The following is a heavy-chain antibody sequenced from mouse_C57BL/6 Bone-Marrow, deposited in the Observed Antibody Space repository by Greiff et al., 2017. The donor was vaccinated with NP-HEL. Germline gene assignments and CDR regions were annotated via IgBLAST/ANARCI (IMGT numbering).Heavy chain of an antibody. J-gene: IGHJ2*01. Sequence: VQLKESGGDLVKPGGSLKLSCAASGFTFSSYGMSWVRQTPDKRLEWVATISSGGSYTYYPDSVKGRFTISRDNAKNTLYLQMSSLKSEDTAMYYCARQNWDVFDYWGQGTTLTVSS. D-gene: IGHD4-1*01. CDR3: ARQNWDVFDY. CDR2: ISSGGSYT. CDR1: GFTFSSYG. V-gene: IGHV5-6*01.